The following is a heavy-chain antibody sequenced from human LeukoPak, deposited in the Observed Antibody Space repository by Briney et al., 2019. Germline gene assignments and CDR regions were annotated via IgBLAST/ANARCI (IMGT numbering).Heavy chain of an antibody. V-gene: IGHV4-34*01. CDR1: GGSFSGYY. Sequence: SETLSLTCAVYGGSFSGYYWSWIRQPPGKGLEWIGEINHSGSTNYNPSLKSRVTISVDTSKNQFSLKLSSVTAADPAVYYCGRGRRGLSVPPPPPIPSSDYWGQGTLVTVSS. D-gene: IGHD3-10*01. J-gene: IGHJ4*02. CDR3: GRGRRGLSVPPPPPIPSSDY. CDR2: INHSGST.